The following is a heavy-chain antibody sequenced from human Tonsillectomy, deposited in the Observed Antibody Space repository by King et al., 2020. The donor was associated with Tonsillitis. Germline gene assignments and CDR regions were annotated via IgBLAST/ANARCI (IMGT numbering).Heavy chain of an antibody. CDR2: IYYSGST. CDR3: ARVYDCWSGSPDYFDY. J-gene: IGHJ4*02. V-gene: IGHV4-39*06. Sequence: RLQLQESGPGLVKPSETLSLTCTVSGGSISSSSYYWGWIRQPPGKGLEWIGSIYYSGSTYYNPSLKSRVTISVDTSKNQFALKLSSVTAADTAVYYCARVYDCWSGSPDYFDYWGQGTLVTVSS. CDR1: GGSISSSSYY. D-gene: IGHD3-3*01.